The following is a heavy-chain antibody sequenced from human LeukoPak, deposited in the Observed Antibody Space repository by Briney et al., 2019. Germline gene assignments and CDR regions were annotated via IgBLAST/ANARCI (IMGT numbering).Heavy chain of an antibody. Sequence: GGSLRLSCAASVFTFSSYAMHWVRQAPGKGLEYVSAISSNGGSTYYANSVKGRFTISRDNSKNTLYLQMGSLRAEDMAVYYCARVQSYWAAFDVWGQGTMVTVSS. CDR1: VFTFSSYA. V-gene: IGHV3-64*01. D-gene: IGHD2-15*01. CDR2: ISSNGGST. CDR3: ARVQSYWAAFDV. J-gene: IGHJ3*01.